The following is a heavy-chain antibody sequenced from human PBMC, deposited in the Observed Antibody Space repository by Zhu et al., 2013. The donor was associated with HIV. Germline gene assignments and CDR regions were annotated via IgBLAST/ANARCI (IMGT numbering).Heavy chain of an antibody. V-gene: IGHV1-69*01. J-gene: IGHJ3*02. CDR2: VVPVLGTE. Sequence: QEQLVQSGSELKNPGSSVKVSCRASGGPFSSSLISWVRQAPGQGLEWVGGVVPVLGTESFAQNFQGRVTLSADESMSTAYLELTSLRSEDTATYYCARRVSTGQLVLDAFDYRGAEGQVVTVSS. D-gene: IGHD6-6*01. CDR1: GGPFSSSL. CDR3: ARRVSTGQLVLDAFDYR.